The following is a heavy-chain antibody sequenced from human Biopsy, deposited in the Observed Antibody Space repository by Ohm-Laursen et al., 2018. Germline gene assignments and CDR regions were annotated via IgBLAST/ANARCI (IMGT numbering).Heavy chain of an antibody. J-gene: IGHJ4*02. D-gene: IGHD2-21*02. CDR1: GYAFHTYY. CDR3: ARPRGTATAIADGLDY. V-gene: IGHV1-46*02. Sequence: ASVKVSCKASGYAFHTYYMHWVRQAPGQGLEWLGYINPSGRYTRNAQSFQGRVTMTRDTSTSTVYMGLSGLTSDDTAVYYCARPRGTATAIADGLDYWGQGTLVTVSS. CDR2: INPSGRYT.